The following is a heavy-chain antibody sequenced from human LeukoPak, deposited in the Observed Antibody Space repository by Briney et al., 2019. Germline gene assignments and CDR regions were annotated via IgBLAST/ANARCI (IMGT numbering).Heavy chain of an antibody. Sequence: SVKVSCKPSRGTFTSYATSSVRPAPGQGHEWMGRIIPILGIAKYAQKFQGRVTITADKSTSTAYMELSSLRSEDTAVYYCATTRHVAAAGPFDYWGQGTLVTVSS. CDR1: RGTFTSYA. CDR2: IIPILGIA. J-gene: IGHJ4*02. D-gene: IGHD6-13*01. V-gene: IGHV1-69*04. CDR3: ATTRHVAAAGPFDY.